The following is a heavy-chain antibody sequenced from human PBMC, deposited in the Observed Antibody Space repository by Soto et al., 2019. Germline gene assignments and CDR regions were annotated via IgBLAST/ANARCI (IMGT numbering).Heavy chain of an antibody. Sequence: QVQLVQSGAEVKKPGASVKVSCKASGYTFTSYGISWVRQAPGQGLEWMGWISAYNGNTNYAQKLQGRVTMTTDTSTSTANMELRSLRSDDTAVYYCARDAPPVGAPLFPVGYYYYYGMDGWGQGTTVTVSS. CDR3: ARDAPPVGAPLFPVGYYYYYGMDG. J-gene: IGHJ6*02. CDR2: ISAYNGNT. V-gene: IGHV1-18*01. D-gene: IGHD1-26*01. CDR1: GYTFTSYG.